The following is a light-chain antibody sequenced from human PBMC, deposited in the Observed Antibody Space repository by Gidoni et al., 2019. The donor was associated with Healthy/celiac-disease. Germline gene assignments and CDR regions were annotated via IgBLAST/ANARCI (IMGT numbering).Light chain of an antibody. CDR1: SSKIGSNT. J-gene: IGLJ3*02. Sequence: QSVLTQPPSASGTPGQRVTISCAGSSSKIGSNTVNWYQQLPGTAPKLLLYSNNQRPSGVPDRFSGSKSGTSASLAISGLQSEDEADYYCAAWDDSLNGWVFGGGTKLTVL. CDR2: SNN. V-gene: IGLV1-44*01. CDR3: AAWDDSLNGWV.